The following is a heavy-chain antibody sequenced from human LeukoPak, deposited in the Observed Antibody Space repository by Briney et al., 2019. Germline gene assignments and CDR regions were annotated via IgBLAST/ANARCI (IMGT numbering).Heavy chain of an antibody. Sequence: SETLSLTCAVYGGSFSGYYWSWIRQPPGKGLEWIGEINHSGSTNYNPSLKSRVTVSVDTSKNQFSLKLSSVTAADTAVYYCARGLVTTIILYYYGMDVWGQGTTVTVSS. D-gene: IGHD4-11*01. V-gene: IGHV4-34*01. CDR2: INHSGST. CDR1: GGSFSGYY. J-gene: IGHJ6*02. CDR3: ARGLVTTIILYYYGMDV.